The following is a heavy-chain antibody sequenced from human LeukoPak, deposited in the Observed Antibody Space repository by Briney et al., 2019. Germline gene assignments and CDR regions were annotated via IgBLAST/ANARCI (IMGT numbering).Heavy chain of an antibody. D-gene: IGHD6-13*01. CDR2: ISYDGSNK. CDR3: AGGSSDWYPNWLDP. Sequence: PGGSLRLSCSASGFTFSNYGMHWVRQAPGKGLEWVAVISYDGSNKYYAESVKGRFTISRDNSKNTLYLQMNSLRVEDTAVYYCAGGSSDWYPNWLDPWGQGTLVTVSS. V-gene: IGHV3-30*03. CDR1: GFTFSNYG. J-gene: IGHJ5*02.